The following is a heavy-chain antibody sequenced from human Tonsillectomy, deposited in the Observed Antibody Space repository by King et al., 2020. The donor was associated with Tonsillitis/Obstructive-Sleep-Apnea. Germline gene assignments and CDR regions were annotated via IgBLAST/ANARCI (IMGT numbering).Heavy chain of an antibody. V-gene: IGHV3-53*01. CDR2: IYTGGIT. J-gene: IGHJ4*02. D-gene: IGHD3-10*01. CDR3: ARGGVIIARSPFDY. CDR1: GFTVSSNY. Sequence: VQLVESGGGLIQPGGSLRLSCAASGFTVSSNYMSWVRQAPGKGLEWVSLIYTGGITYYADSVKGRFTISRDNSNNTLYLQMNSLRAEDTAVYYCARGGVIIARSPFDYWGQGTLVTVSS.